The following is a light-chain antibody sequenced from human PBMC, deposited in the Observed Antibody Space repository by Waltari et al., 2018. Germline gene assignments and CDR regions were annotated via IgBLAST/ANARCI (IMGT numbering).Light chain of an antibody. Sequence: AIQLTQSPSSLSASVGDRVTITCRASQGISSALAWYQQKPGKAPNLLIYDASSLESGVPSRFSGSGSGTDFTLTISSLQPEDFATYYCQQSYSTPRTFGQGTKVVIK. CDR1: QGISSA. CDR2: DAS. V-gene: IGKV1-13*02. CDR3: QQSYSTPRT. J-gene: IGKJ1*01.